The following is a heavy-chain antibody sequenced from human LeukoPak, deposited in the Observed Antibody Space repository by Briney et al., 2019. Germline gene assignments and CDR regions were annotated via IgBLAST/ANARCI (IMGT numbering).Heavy chain of an antibody. Sequence: GGSLRLSCAASGFTVSSNYMSWVRQAPGKGLEWVSVIYSGGSTYYADSVKGRFTISRGNSKNTLYLQMNSLRAEDTAVYYCAAQDNFDWPHRSFDYWGQGTLVTVSS. J-gene: IGHJ4*02. CDR2: IYSGGST. V-gene: IGHV3-53*01. CDR1: GFTVSSNY. D-gene: IGHD3-9*01. CDR3: AAQDNFDWPHRSFDY.